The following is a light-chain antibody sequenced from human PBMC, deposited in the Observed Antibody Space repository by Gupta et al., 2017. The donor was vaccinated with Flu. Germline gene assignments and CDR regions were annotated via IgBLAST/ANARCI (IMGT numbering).Light chain of an antibody. J-gene: IGKJ5*01. CDR2: DAS. V-gene: IGKV3-11*01. Sequence: ATLSLPPGERATLSCRASQSVSSYLAWYQQKPGQAPRLLIYDASNRATGIPARFSGSGSGTDFTLTISSLEPEDFAVYYCQQRSNWPPFTFGQGTRLEIK. CDR3: QQRSNWPPFT. CDR1: QSVSSY.